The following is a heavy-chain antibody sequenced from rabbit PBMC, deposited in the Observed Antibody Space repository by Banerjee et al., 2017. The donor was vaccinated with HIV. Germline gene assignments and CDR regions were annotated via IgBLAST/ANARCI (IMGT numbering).Heavy chain of an antibody. J-gene: IGHJ4*01. CDR2: IDSSSNK. D-gene: IGHD1-1*01. CDR3: ARFFPANSAYYDL. Sequence: QSLEESGGDLVKPGASLTLTCTASGFSFSSSYYICWVRQAPRKGLEWIGCIDSSSNKWYASWVNGRFTISRSTSLNTVDLKVTSLTGADTATYFCARFFPANSAYYDLWGPGTLVTVS. CDR1: GFSFSSSYY. V-gene: IGHV1S43*01.